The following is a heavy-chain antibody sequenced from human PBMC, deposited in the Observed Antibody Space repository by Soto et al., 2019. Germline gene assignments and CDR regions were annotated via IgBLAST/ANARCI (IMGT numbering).Heavy chain of an antibody. J-gene: IGHJ4*02. CDR1: GASMTDHY. CDR2: IFYTGNT. D-gene: IGHD3-16*01. V-gene: IGHV4-59*11. Sequence: QGQLRESGPGLVRPSETLSLTCTVSGASMTDHYCSWIRQPPGKGLEYIGYIFYTGNTNYNSSFKGRVTMSIDMSRNPISLHLNSVTAADTAVYYCARSGHIFGGVVWGQGILVTVSS. CDR3: ARSGHIFGGVV.